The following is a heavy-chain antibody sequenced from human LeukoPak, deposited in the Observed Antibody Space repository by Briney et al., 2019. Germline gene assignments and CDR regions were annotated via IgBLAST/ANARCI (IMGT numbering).Heavy chain of an antibody. J-gene: IGHJ4*02. Sequence: GGTLRLSCAASGVTYRSYDMQWVRHATGKGLEWVSAIGTGGDAYYPGSGKGRFTISRENANTSFYLQINSLRAGDTAVYYCARAYYYGSGSYFFDYWGQGTLVTVSS. CDR1: GVTYRSYD. D-gene: IGHD3-10*01. V-gene: IGHV3-13*01. CDR2: IGTGGDA. CDR3: ARAYYYGSGSYFFDY.